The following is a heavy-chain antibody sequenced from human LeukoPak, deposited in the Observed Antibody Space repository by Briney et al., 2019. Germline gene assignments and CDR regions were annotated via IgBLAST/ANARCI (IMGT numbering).Heavy chain of an antibody. D-gene: IGHD2-2*01. CDR1: GYTFTSYY. V-gene: IGHV1-46*01. Sequence: ASVKVSCKASGYTFTSYYMHWVRQAPGQGLEWMGIINPSGGSTSYAQKFQGRVTMTRDTSTSTVYMELRSLRSDDTAVYYCARLRGYCSSTSCYGPYHYDYWGQGTLVTVSS. CDR3: ARLRGYCSSTSCYGPYHYDY. CDR2: INPSGGST. J-gene: IGHJ4*02.